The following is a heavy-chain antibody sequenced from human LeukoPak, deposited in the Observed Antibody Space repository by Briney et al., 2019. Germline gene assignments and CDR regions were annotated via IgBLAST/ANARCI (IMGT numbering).Heavy chain of an antibody. CDR2: IKEDGSEK. D-gene: IGHD5-24*01. Sequence: GGSLRLSCAASGFLFSRYWMSWVRQAPGKGLEWVANIKEDGSEKYYVESMKGRFTISRDNVKNSLYLQINSLRAEDTAVYYCARDSFETDNYCWGQGALVTVSS. V-gene: IGHV3-7*01. CDR1: GFLFSRYW. CDR3: ARDSFETDNYC. J-gene: IGHJ4*02.